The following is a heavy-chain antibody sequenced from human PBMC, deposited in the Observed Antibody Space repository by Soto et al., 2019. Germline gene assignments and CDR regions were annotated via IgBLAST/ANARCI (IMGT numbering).Heavy chain of an antibody. CDR2: ISYDGSNK. CDR3: AKDPMYRLGYCTNPDV. CDR1: GFTFSSYG. Sequence: GGSLRLSCAASGFTFSSYGMHWVRQAPGKGLEWVAVISYDGSNKYYADSVKGRFTISRDNSKNTLYLQMNSLRAEDTAVYYCAKDPMYRLGYCTNPDVWGKGTTVTVSS. D-gene: IGHD2-8*01. J-gene: IGHJ6*04. V-gene: IGHV3-30*18.